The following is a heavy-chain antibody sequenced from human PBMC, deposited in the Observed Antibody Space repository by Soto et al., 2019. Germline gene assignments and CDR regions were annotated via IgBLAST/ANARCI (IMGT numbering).Heavy chain of an antibody. D-gene: IGHD1-26*01. CDR3: ARDVESGSSQYYYYQYGMDV. Sequence: QVQLVESGGGVGQPGRSLRLSCAASGFTFSSYAMHWVRQAPGKGLEWVAVISYDGSNKYYAESVKGRFTISRDNSKNTLYLQMNSLRAEDTAVYYCARDVESGSSQYYYYQYGMDVWGQGTTVTVSS. V-gene: IGHV3-30-3*01. CDR2: ISYDGSNK. CDR1: GFTFSSYA. J-gene: IGHJ6*02.